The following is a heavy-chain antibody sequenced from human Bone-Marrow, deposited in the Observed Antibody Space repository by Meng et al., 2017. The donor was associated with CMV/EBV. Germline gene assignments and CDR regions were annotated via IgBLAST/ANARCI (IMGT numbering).Heavy chain of an antibody. CDR3: ARGNYDFWSGYDYHYYGMDV. J-gene: IGHJ6*02. CDR1: GFTFSSYW. D-gene: IGHD3-3*01. CDR2: INSDGSST. Sequence: GESLKISCAASGFTFSSYWMHWVRQAPGKGLVWVSRINSDGSSTSYADSVKGRFTISRDNAKNTLYLQMNSLRAEDTAVYYCARGNYDFWSGYDYHYYGMDVWGQGTTVTVSS. V-gene: IGHV3-74*01.